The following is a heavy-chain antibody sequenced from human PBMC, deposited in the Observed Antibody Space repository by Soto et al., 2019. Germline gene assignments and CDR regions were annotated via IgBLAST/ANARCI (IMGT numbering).Heavy chain of an antibody. V-gene: IGHV1-46*01. CDR1: GYTFTSYF. J-gene: IGHJ4*02. CDR3: AREVGATDL. CDR2: INPDDGYT. Sequence: ASVKVSCKASGYTFTSYFMHWVRQAPGQGLDWVGIINPDDGYTTYAQKFQDRVNMTRDTSTSTVYMELSSLRSEDTAVYYCAREVGATDLWGQGTLVTVSS. D-gene: IGHD1-26*01.